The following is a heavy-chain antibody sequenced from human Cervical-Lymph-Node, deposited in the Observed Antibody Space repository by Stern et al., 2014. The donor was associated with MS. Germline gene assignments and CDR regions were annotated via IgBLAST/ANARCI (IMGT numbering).Heavy chain of an antibody. CDR3: ANPLPYAN. CDR1: GDTFARYP. CDR2: VNPTDGRT. J-gene: IGHJ1*01. V-gene: IGHV1-46*03. D-gene: IGHD4-17*01. Sequence: QVQLVESGSEVKKPGASVKVSCKASGDTFARYPIHWLRQAPGQGLVWMGIVNPTDGRTTYAQTFKGRVTLTRDTSTRTVYMELSSLRTEDTAMYFCANPLPYANWGQGTRVTVSS.